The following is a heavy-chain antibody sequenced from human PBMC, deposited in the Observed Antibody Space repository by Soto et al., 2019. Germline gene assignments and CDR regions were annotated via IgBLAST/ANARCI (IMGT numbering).Heavy chain of an antibody. D-gene: IGHD6-13*01. CDR2: ISYDGSNK. CDR1: GFTFSSYA. V-gene: IGHV3-30-3*01. CDR3: ARVKSLAAAGNAYYYYYGMDV. J-gene: IGHJ6*02. Sequence: GGSLRLSCAASGFTFSSYAMHWVRQAPGKGLEWVAVISYDGSNKYYADSVKGRFTISRDNSKNTLYLQMNSLRAEDTAVYYCARVKSLAAAGNAYYYYYGMDVWGQGTTVTVSS.